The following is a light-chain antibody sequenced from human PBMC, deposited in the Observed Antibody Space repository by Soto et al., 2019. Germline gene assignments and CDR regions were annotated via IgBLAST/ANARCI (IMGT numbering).Light chain of an antibody. CDR2: WAS. CDR1: QSVLYSSNNKNY. CDR3: QQHYSTPIT. J-gene: IGKJ5*01. Sequence: DIVMTQSPDSLAVSLGERATINCKSSQSVLYSSNNKNYLAWYQQKPGQPPKLLIYWASTRESGVPDRFSGSGSGTDFTLTISSLQAEDVAVYYCQQHYSTPITFGQGTDWRL. V-gene: IGKV4-1*01.